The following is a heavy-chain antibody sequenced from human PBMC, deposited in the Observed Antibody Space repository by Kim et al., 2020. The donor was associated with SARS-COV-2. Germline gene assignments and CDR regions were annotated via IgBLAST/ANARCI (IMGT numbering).Heavy chain of an antibody. Sequence: SVKGRFTISRDNAKNSLYLQMNSLRAEDTAVYYCARMPYYDSSGYYLFDYWGQGTLVTVSS. D-gene: IGHD3-22*01. V-gene: IGHV3-21*01. J-gene: IGHJ4*02. CDR3: ARMPYYDSSGYYLFDY.